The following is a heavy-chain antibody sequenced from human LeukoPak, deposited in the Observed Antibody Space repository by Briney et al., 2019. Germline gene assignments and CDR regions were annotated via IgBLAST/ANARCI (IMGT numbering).Heavy chain of an antibody. D-gene: IGHD6-6*01. J-gene: IGHJ4*02. CDR1: GFTFRDHY. V-gene: IGHV3-11*04. CDR3: VRTARLSDY. Sequence: PGGSLRLSCAASGFTFRDHYMSWIHQAPGKGLEWVSYISNDGTTINYADSVKGRFTVSRDNAKNSMYLQMNSLRVEDTAVYYCVRTARLSDYWGQGTLVTVSS. CDR2: ISNDGTTI.